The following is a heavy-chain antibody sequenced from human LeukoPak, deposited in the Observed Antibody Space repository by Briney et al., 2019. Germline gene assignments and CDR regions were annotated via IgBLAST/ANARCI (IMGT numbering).Heavy chain of an antibody. V-gene: IGHV4-34*01. J-gene: IGHJ4*02. Sequence: PSETLSLTCVVYGGSFSGYYWSWIRQPPGKGLEWIGEINHSGSTNYNPSLKSRVTISVDTSKNQFSLKLSSVTAADTAVYYCARDRGTWNDDGFDYWGQGTLVTVSS. D-gene: IGHD1-1*01. CDR1: GGSFSGYY. CDR2: INHSGST. CDR3: ARDRGTWNDDGFDY.